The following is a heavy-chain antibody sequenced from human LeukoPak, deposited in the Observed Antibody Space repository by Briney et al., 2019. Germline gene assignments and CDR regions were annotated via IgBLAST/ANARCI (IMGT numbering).Heavy chain of an antibody. CDR3: AKDLYYKVITLSSCGMDV. J-gene: IGHJ6*02. D-gene: IGHD3-10*01. CDR1: GFTFSSYG. Sequence: QTGGSLRLPCAASGFTFSSYGMHWVRQAPGKGLEWVAVISYDGSNKYYADSVKGRFTISRDNSKNTLYLQMNSLRAEDTAVYYCAKDLYYKVITLSSCGMDVWGQGTTVTVSS. CDR2: ISYDGSNK. V-gene: IGHV3-30*18.